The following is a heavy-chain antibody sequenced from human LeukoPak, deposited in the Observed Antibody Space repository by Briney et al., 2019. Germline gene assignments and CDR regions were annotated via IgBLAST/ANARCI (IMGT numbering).Heavy chain of an antibody. CDR2: IKQDGSEK. D-gene: IGHD6-19*01. CDR3: ARDVSSGWYYYYYYGMDV. J-gene: IGHJ6*02. V-gene: IGHV3-7*01. CDR1: GFTFSSYW. Sequence: GGSLRLSCAASGFTFSSYWMSWVCQAPGKGLEWVANIKQDGSEKYYVDSVKGRFTISRDNAKNSLYLQMNSLRAEDTAVYYCARDVSSGWYYYYYYGMDVWGQGTTVTVSS.